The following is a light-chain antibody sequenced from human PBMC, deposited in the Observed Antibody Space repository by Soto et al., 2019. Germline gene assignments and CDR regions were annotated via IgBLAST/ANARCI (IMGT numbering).Light chain of an antibody. J-gene: IGLJ1*01. Sequence: QSVLTQPPSVSGPPGQRFTISGTGSISNIGAHYDVHWYQQLPGTAPKLLIYGNSNRPSGVPDRFSGSKSGTSASLAITGLQAEDEADYYCQSYDNSLSVYVFGTGTKVTVL. CDR3: QSYDNSLSVYV. CDR2: GNS. V-gene: IGLV1-40*01. CDR1: ISNIGAHYD.